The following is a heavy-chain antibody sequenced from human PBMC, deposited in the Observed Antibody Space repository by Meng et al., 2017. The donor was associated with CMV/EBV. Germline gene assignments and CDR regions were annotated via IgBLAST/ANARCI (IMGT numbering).Heavy chain of an antibody. CDR1: GFTFSSYG. J-gene: IGHJ6*02. V-gene: IGHV3-9*01. CDR3: AKDMGIVVVPPAIHYYYYGMDV. CDR2: INWNSGSI. Sequence: GGSLRLSCAASGFTFSSYGMHWVRRAPGKGLEWVSGINWNSGSIGYADSVKGRFTISRDNAKNSLYLQMNSLRAEDTAFYYCAKDMGIVVVPPAIHYYYYGMDVWGQGTTVTVSS. D-gene: IGHD2-2*02.